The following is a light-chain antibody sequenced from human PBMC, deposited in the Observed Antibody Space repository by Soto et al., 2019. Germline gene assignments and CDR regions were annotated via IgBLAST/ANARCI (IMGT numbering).Light chain of an antibody. J-gene: IGLJ7*01. CDR1: SSDVGSYNL. CDR2: EGS. CDR3: CSYAGSSTHAV. V-gene: IGLV2-23*01. Sequence: QSALTQPASVSGSPGQSITISCTGTSSDVGSYNLVSWYQQHPGKAPKLMIYEGSKRPSGVSNRFSGAKSGNTPSLTISGLQAEDEADYYCCSYAGSSTHAVFGGGTQLTVL.